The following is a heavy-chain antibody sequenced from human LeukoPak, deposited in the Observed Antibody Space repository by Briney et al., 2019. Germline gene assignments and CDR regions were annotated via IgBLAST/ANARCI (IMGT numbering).Heavy chain of an antibody. Sequence: GRSLRLSCAASGFTFSSYGMHWVRQAPGKGLEWVAVIWYDGSNKYYADSVKGRFTISRDNSKNTLYLQMNSLRADDTAVYYCAREMLRLNCGGDCYNDYWGQGTLVTVSS. D-gene: IGHD2-21*02. CDR3: AREMLRLNCGGDCYNDY. CDR1: GFTFSSYG. V-gene: IGHV3-33*01. CDR2: IWYDGSNK. J-gene: IGHJ4*02.